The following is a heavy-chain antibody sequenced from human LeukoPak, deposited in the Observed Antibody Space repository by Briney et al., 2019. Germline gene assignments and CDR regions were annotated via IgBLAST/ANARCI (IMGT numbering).Heavy chain of an antibody. J-gene: IGHJ4*02. V-gene: IGHV3-23*01. Sequence: GGSLRLSCAASGFTSSSYAMSWVRQAPGKGLEWVSAISGSGGSTYYADSVKGRFTISRDNSKNTLYLQMNSLRAEDTAVYYCAKPLGYCSSTSCQYYFDYWGQGTLVTVSS. CDR1: GFTSSSYA. CDR2: ISGSGGST. CDR3: AKPLGYCSSTSCQYYFDY. D-gene: IGHD2-2*01.